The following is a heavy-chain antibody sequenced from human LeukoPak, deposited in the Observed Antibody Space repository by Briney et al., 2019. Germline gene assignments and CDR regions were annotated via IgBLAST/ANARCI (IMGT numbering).Heavy chain of an antibody. CDR3: ASAHMVRGPRYWFNP. CDR2: ISSSSSYI. D-gene: IGHD3-10*01. CDR1: GFTFSSYS. Sequence: PGGSLRLSCAASGFTFSSYSMNWVRQAPGKGLECVSSISSSSSYIYYADSVKGRFTISRDKAKSSLYLQMNSLRAEDTAVNYCASAHMVRGPRYWFNPWGQGTLATVSS. J-gene: IGHJ5*02. V-gene: IGHV3-21*01.